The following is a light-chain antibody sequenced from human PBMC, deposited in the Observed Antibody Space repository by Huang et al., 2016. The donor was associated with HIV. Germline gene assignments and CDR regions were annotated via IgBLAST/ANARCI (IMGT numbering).Light chain of an antibody. CDR1: QSITTY. V-gene: IGKV1-39*01. CDR3: QQSYNLPYT. CDR2: ATS. Sequence: DIQMTQSPPSLSASLGDRVTITCRASQSITTYRNWYCHKPGEAPELLIHATSTLQNGVPSRFSGGGSGTDFTLTITNLQPEDVASYYCQQSYNLPYTFGRGTKVDIK. J-gene: IGKJ2*01.